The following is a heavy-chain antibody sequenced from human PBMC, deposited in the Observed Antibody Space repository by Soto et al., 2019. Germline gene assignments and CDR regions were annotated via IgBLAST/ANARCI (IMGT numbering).Heavy chain of an antibody. D-gene: IGHD4-17*01. CDR2: ISYDGSNK. CDR3: ARVRLTTDAFDI. V-gene: IGHV3-30-3*01. CDR1: GFTFSSYA. Sequence: GGSLRLSCAASGFTFSSYAMHWVRQAPGKGLEWVAVISYDGSNKYYADSVKGRFTISRDNSKNTLYLQMNSLRAEDTAVYYCARVRLTTDAFDIWGQGTMVT. J-gene: IGHJ3*02.